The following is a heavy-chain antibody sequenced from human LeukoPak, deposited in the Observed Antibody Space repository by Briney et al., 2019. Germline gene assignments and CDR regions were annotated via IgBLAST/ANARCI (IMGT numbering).Heavy chain of an antibody. CDR2: ISGGGGST. J-gene: IGHJ2*01. CDR1: GFTFSNYA. CDR3: ARDVMKYQLLSFFDL. V-gene: IGHV3-23*01. Sequence: GGSLRLSCAASGFTFSNYAMSWVRLAPGKGLEWVSVISGGGGSTYYADSVKGRFTISRDNSKNTLYLQMNSLRAEDTAVYYCARDVMKYQLLSFFDLWGRGTVVTVSS. D-gene: IGHD2-2*01.